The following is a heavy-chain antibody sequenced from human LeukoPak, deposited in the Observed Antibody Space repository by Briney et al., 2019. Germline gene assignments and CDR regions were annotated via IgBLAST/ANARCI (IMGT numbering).Heavy chain of an antibody. V-gene: IGHV1-2*02. CDR2: INPNSGGT. CDR3: ARVGGIAAAGKGWFDP. J-gene: IGHJ5*02. Sequence: GASVKVSCKASGYTFTGYYMHWVRQAPGQGLEWMGWINPNSGGTNYAQKFQGRVTMTRDTSISTAYMELSRLRSDDTAVYYCARVGGIAAAGKGWFDPWGQGTLVTVSS. CDR1: GYTFTGYY. D-gene: IGHD6-13*01.